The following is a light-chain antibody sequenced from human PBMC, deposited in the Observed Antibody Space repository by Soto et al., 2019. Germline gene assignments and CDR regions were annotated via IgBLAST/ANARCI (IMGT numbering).Light chain of an antibody. J-gene: IGKJ4*01. CDR3: QQYNKWPLT. CDR2: GVS. Sequence: EILMTQSPATLSVSPGERVTLSCRASQSVSRNLAWYQQKPGQAPKLLIYGVSTRATGIPARISGSGSETQFTLTISTLQSEDFGFYCCQQYNKWPLTFGGGTKVEIK. V-gene: IGKV3-15*01. CDR1: QSVSRN.